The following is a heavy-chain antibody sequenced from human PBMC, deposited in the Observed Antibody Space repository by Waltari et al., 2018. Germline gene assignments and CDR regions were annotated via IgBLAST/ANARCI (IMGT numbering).Heavy chain of an antibody. CDR1: GFPFSGYG. CDR3: AKEYGDYALGY. J-gene: IGHJ4*02. CDR2: ISYDGSNK. Sequence: QVQLVESGGGVVQPGRSLRLSCAASGFPFSGYGMHWARQAPGKGLEWVAVISYDGSNKYYADSVKGRFTISRDNSKNTLYLQMNSLRAEDTAVYYCAKEYGDYALGYWGQGTLVTVSS. D-gene: IGHD4-17*01. V-gene: IGHV3-30*18.